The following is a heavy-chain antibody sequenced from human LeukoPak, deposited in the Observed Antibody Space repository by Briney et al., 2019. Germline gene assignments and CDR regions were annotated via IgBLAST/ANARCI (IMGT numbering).Heavy chain of an antibody. Sequence: SETLSLTCTVSGGSISSGGYYWSWIRQHPGKGLEWIGYIYYSGSTYYNPSLKSRVTISVDTSKNQFSLKLSSVTAADTAVYYCARLTYGDRLWERLDYWGQGTLVTVSS. CDR1: GGSISSGGYY. CDR2: IYYSGST. J-gene: IGHJ4*02. V-gene: IGHV4-31*03. CDR3: ARLTYGDRLWERLDY. D-gene: IGHD4-17*01.